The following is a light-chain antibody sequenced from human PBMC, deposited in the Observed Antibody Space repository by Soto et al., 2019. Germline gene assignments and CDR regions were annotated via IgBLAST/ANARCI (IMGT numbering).Light chain of an antibody. CDR1: QSVPNNF. Sequence: EIVLTQSPGTLSLSPGERATLSCRASQSVPNNFLAWYQQKPGQAPKFVIYGASARASGIPDRFSGGASGTGFTLTISRLEPEDFAMYYCQQFGRYPPTFGGGTKGDIK. CDR3: QQFGRYPPT. CDR2: GAS. V-gene: IGKV3-20*01. J-gene: IGKJ4*01.